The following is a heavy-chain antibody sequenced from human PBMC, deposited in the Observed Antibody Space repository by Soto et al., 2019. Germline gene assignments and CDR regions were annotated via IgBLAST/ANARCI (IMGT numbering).Heavy chain of an antibody. CDR2: IFHSGST. CDR1: GGSISSSRW. CDR3: ASLDPYGDYAHAFDI. Sequence: QVQLQESGPGLVKPSGTLYLTCDVSGGSISSSRWWNWVRQPPGKGLEWIGDIFHSGSTDYNPSLKNRDTISVDKSKRQISLRLNCVTVADTAVYYCASLDPYGDYAHAFDIWGQGTVVTVSS. D-gene: IGHD4-17*01. V-gene: IGHV4-4*02. J-gene: IGHJ3*02.